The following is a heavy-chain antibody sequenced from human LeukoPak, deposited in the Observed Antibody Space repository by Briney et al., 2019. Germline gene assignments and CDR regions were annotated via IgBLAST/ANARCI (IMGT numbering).Heavy chain of an antibody. CDR1: GGSFSGYY. CDR3: SGSYRQPTTDY. CDR2: INHSGST. J-gene: IGHJ4*02. V-gene: IGHV4-34*01. D-gene: IGHD3-16*02. Sequence: SETLSLTCAVYGGSFSGYYWSWIRQPLGKGLEWIGEINHSGSTNYNPSLKSRVTISVDTSKNQFSLKLSSVTAADTAVYYRSGSYRQPTTDYWGQGTLVTVSS.